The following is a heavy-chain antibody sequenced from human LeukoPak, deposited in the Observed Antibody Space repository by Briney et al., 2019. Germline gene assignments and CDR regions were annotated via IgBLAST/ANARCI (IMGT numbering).Heavy chain of an antibody. CDR2: IYYSGST. V-gene: IGHV4-39*01. Sequence: SETLSLTCTVSGGSISSSSYYWGWIRQPPGKGLEWIGSIYYSGSTYYNPSLKSRVTISVDTSKNQFSLKLSSVTAADTAVYYCASSSRGSYYSLNFDYWGREPWSPSPQ. CDR3: ASSSRGSYYSLNFDY. D-gene: IGHD1-26*01. J-gene: IGHJ4*02. CDR1: GGSISSSSYY.